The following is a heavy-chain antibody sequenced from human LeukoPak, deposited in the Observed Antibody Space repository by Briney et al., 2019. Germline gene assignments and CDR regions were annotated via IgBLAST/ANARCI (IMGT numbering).Heavy chain of an antibody. Sequence: VGSLRLSCAASRFTFSGYAMYWVRQAPGKGLEWVSCIDASGVNTYYADSVKGRFTISRDNSRNTLYLQMNSLRAEDTAVYYCAKGSGSGWYGWFDPWGPGTLVTVSS. CDR1: RFTFSGYA. D-gene: IGHD6-19*01. CDR2: IDASGVNT. V-gene: IGHV3-23*01. J-gene: IGHJ5*02. CDR3: AKGSGSGWYGWFDP.